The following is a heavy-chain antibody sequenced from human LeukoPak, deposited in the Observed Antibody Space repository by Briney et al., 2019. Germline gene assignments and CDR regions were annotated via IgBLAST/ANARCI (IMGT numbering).Heavy chain of an antibody. J-gene: IGHJ6*02. CDR2: ISSGSRYT. CDR1: GFTFSSFS. Sequence: GGSLRLSCAASGFTFSSFSMNWVRQAPGKGLEWVSSISSGSRYTYYADSVKGRFTISRDNAKNSLYLQMNSLRAEDTAIYYCAREGVVLWFGELLSIGMDVWGQGTTVTVSS. CDR3: AREGVVLWFGELLSIGMDV. V-gene: IGHV3-21*01. D-gene: IGHD3-10*01.